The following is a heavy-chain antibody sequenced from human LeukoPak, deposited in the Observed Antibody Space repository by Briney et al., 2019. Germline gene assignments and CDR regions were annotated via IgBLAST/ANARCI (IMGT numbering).Heavy chain of an antibody. D-gene: IGHD3-3*01. Sequence: GASVKVSCKASGYTFTGYYMHWVRQAPGQGLEWMGWINPNSGGTNYAQKFQGRVTMTRGTSISTAYMELSRLRSDDTAVYYCAKVPHDFWSGYRVGAFDIWGQGTMVTVSS. CDR1: GYTFTGYY. J-gene: IGHJ3*02. CDR3: AKVPHDFWSGYRVGAFDI. V-gene: IGHV1-2*02. CDR2: INPNSGGT.